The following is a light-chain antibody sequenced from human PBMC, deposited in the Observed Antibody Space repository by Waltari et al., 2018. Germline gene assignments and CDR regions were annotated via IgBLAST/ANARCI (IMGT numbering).Light chain of an antibody. CDR2: DVS. CDR3: CSYAGSSTSLYV. V-gene: IGLV2-23*02. CDR1: NSDVGGYNY. J-gene: IGLJ1*01. Sequence: QSALTQPASVSGSPGQSITISCTGTNSDVGGYNYVSWYQQHPGKAPKLMIYDVSKRPSGVSNRFSGSKSGNTASLTISGLQAEDEADYYCCSYAGSSTSLYVFGTGTKVTVL.